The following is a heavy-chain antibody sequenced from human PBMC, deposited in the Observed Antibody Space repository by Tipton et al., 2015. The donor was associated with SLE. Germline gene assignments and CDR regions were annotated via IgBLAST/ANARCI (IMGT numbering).Heavy chain of an antibody. CDR3: ARELDTFDI. J-gene: IGHJ4*02. CDR1: GGPVSSATYY. Sequence: TLSLTCTVSGGPVSSATYYWNWIRQPAGKGLEWIGRFIASGGTDYNPSLNSRVTISMDPSKNQLSLKLSSVTAADTAVYYCARELDTFDIWGQGTLVTVSS. V-gene: IGHV4-61*02. D-gene: IGHD2-15*01. CDR2: FIASGGT.